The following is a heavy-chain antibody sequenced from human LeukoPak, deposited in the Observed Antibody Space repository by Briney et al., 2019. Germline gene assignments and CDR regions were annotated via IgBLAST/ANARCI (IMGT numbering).Heavy chain of an antibody. CDR3: ARGVNWIDP. D-gene: IGHD6-13*01. CDR2: ISYSGTT. Sequence: SETLSLTCTVSGGSISSYYWSWIRQPPGKGLEWIGYISYSGTTNYNPSLKSRVTISIDTSKNQFSLKLSSVTAADTAVYYCARGVNWIDPWGQGTLVTVSS. J-gene: IGHJ5*02. CDR1: GGSISSYY. V-gene: IGHV4-59*01.